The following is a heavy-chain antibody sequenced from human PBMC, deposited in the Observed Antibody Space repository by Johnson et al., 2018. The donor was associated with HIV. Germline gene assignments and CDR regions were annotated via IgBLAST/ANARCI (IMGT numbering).Heavy chain of an antibody. J-gene: IGHJ3*02. CDR3: ARALTTDAFDI. Sequence: KYYVDSVKGRFTISRDNAKNSLYLQMNSLRAEDTAVYYCARALTTDAFDIWGQGTMVTVSS. CDR2: K. V-gene: IGHV3-7*01. D-gene: IGHD4-17*01.